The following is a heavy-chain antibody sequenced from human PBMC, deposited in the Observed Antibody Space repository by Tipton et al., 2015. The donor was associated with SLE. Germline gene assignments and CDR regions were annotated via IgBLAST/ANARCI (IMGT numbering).Heavy chain of an antibody. J-gene: IGHJ3*02. Sequence: TLSLTCTVSGDSISSYYWSWIRQPAGKGLEWIGRIYTSGSTNYNPSLKSRVTMSVDTSKNQFSLKLSSVTAADTAVYYCAREWHCSSTSCSDAFDIWGQGTMVTVSS. D-gene: IGHD2-2*01. V-gene: IGHV4-4*07. CDR3: AREWHCSSTSCSDAFDI. CDR1: GDSISSYY. CDR2: IYTSGST.